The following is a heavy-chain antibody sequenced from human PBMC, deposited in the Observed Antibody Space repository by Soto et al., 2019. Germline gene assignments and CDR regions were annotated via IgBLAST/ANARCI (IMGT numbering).Heavy chain of an antibody. CDR2: IDPSDSYT. J-gene: IGHJ6*02. CDR3: ASPRRGCSSTSCYPGYYGMDV. V-gene: IGHV5-10-1*01. CDR1: GYSFTSYW. Sequence: NPGESLKISCKGSGYSFTSYWISWVRQMPGKGLEWMGRIDPSDSYTNYSPSFQGHVTISADKSISTAYLQWSSLKASDTAMYYCASPRRGCSSTSCYPGYYGMDVWGQGTTVTVSS. D-gene: IGHD2-2*01.